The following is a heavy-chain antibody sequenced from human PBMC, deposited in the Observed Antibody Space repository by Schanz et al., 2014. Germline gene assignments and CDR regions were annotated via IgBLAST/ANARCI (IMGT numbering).Heavy chain of an antibody. J-gene: IGHJ3*01. CDR2: LYIRST. V-gene: IGHV3-66*01. Sequence: VQLVESGGGVVQPGGSLRLSCAASGFIFNDYYMTWVRQAPGKGLECVSILYIRSTYYADSVKGRFTISRDNSKNMVFLQMNSLRVEDTAIYYCARDEGKDGYNLAFDVWGQGTLVTVSS. CDR1: GFIFNDYY. D-gene: IGHD5-12*01. CDR3: ARDEGKDGYNLAFDV.